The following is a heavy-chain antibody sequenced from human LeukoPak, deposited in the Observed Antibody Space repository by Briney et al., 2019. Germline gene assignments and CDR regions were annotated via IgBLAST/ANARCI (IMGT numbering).Heavy chain of an antibody. V-gene: IGHV3-74*01. Sequence: GSLRLSCAAPGFTFRSYWMHWVRQIPGKGLVWVSRVNSDGSNTAYADSVKGRFSISRDNAKNTLYLQMNSLRAEDTAVYYCVREKSGDGDYIDYWGQGTLVTVSS. CDR1: GFTFRSYW. CDR3: VREKSGDGDYIDY. J-gene: IGHJ4*02. CDR2: VNSDGSNT. D-gene: IGHD1-26*01.